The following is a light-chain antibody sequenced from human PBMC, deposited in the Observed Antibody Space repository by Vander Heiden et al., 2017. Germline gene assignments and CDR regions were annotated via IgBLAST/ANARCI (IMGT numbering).Light chain of an antibody. CDR3: QQYDNFPIT. V-gene: IGKV1-33*01. CDR1: QDISNY. CDR2: DAS. Sequence: DIQMTQSPSSLSASVGDRVTITCQASQDISNYLNWYQQKPGKAPTLLISDASNLETGAPSRFSGSGSGTDFTFTINSLQAEDVATYYCQQYDNFPITFGHGTKVDAK. J-gene: IGKJ3*01.